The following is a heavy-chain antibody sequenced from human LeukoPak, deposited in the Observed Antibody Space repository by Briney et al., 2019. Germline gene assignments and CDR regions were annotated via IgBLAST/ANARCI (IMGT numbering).Heavy chain of an antibody. J-gene: IGHJ4*02. V-gene: IGHV3-23*01. D-gene: IGHD6-19*01. CDR1: GFTFSTYA. CDR2: LSDDGGHT. CDR3: AKGGWLEY. Sequence: PGGSLTLSCAATGFTFSTYAMSWVRQAPGKGLEWVSALSDDGGHTYYADSVKGRFTISRDNSKNTLYLQMNSPRAEDTAVYHCAKGGWLEYWGQGTLVTVSS.